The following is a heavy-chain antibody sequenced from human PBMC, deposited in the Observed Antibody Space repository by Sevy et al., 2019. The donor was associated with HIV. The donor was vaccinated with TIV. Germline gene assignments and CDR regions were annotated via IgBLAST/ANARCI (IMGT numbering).Heavy chain of an antibody. J-gene: IGHJ3*02. CDR2: IWSDGSNK. Sequence: GGSLRLSCAASGFTFSSFGMHWVRQAPGKGLEWVAVIWSDGSNKYYADSVKGRFTISRDNSKGTLYLQMNSLRAEDTAVYYCAKGVVVAAVDAFDIWGQGTMVTVSS. V-gene: IGHV3-33*06. CDR1: GFTFSSFG. D-gene: IGHD2-15*01. CDR3: AKGVVVAAVDAFDI.